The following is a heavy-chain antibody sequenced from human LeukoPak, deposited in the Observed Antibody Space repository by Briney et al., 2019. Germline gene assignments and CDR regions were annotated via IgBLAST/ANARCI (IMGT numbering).Heavy chain of an antibody. CDR2: IYSSGYT. CDR1: GGSISTYY. CDR3: ARVENYYYYMDV. J-gene: IGHJ6*03. Sequence: PSETLSLTCTVSGGSISTYYWSWIRQPAGKGLEWIGRIYSSGYTNYNPSLKSRVTMSVDTSKNQFSLKLSSVTAADTAVYYCARVENYYYYMDVWGKGTTVTISS. V-gene: IGHV4-4*07.